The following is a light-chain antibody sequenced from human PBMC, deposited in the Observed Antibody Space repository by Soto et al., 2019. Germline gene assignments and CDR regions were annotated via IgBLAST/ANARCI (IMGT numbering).Light chain of an antibody. CDR1: XSLVHSDGIAY. J-gene: IGKJ5*01. CDR3: MQGTHWPIT. V-gene: IGKV2-30*02. CDR2: KVS. Sequence: DVVMTQSPLSLPVTLGQASSISCSSSXSLVHSDGIAYFSWFQQRPGRSPRRLIYKVSNRDSGVPARFSGSGSGTDFALKISRVEAEDVGVYYRMQGTHWPITFGQGTRLEIK.